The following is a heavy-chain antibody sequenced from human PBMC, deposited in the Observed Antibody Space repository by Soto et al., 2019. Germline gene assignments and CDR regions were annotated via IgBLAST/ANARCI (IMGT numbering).Heavy chain of an antibody. CDR3: ARDIPYCGGVCHDAFDI. CDR2: IRPSGGST. J-gene: IGHJ3*02. D-gene: IGHD2-21*02. Sequence: ASVKVSCKASGYTFTSYYMHCVRQAPEQGLEWMGIIRPSGGSTTYAQKFQGRVTMTRDTSTSTVYMELSSLRSEDTAVYYCARDIPYCGGVCHDAFDIWGQGTMVTVSS. CDR1: GYTFTSYY. V-gene: IGHV1-46*01.